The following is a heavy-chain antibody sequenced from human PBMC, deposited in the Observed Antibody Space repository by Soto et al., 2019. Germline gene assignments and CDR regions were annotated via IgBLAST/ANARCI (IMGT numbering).Heavy chain of an antibody. D-gene: IGHD6-19*01. CDR2: IIPIFGSP. CDR1: GGTVSSYG. Sequence: QVQLVQSGAEVKKPGTSVKVSCKASGGTVSSYGISWVRQAPGQGLEWMGGIIPIFGSPNYEQRFQGRVTISADELTSTAYMELTSLRSEDTAVYYCARENRFLESNSGWYNWFDPWGQGTLVTVSS. J-gene: IGHJ5*02. V-gene: IGHV1-69*01. CDR3: ARENRFLESNSGWYNWFDP.